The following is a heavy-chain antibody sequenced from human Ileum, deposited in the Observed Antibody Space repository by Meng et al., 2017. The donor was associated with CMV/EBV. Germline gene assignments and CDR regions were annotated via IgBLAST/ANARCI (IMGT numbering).Heavy chain of an antibody. CDR2: INYSGTT. CDR3: ARDMTNRWFYF. Sequence: QGLLQESGPGLVKPSETLSLPCTFSGDSVRIKNYFWAWIRQPPGQGLEWIATINYSGTTYYNPSLRNRLTLSVDTSKNQFSMKLTSVTAADTAMYYCARDMTNRWFYFWGQGILVTVSS. D-gene: IGHD2-15*01. J-gene: IGHJ4*02. V-gene: IGHV4-39*07. CDR1: GDSVRIKNYF.